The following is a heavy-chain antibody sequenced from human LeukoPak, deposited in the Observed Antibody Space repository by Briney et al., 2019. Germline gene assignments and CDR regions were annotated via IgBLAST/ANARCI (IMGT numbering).Heavy chain of an antibody. CDR1: GFTFSSYA. D-gene: IGHD6-13*01. CDR2: ISGSGGST. Sequence: PGGSLRLSCAASGFTFSSYAMSWVRQAPGMGLEWVSAISGSGGSTYYADSVKGRFTISRDNSKNTLYLQMNSLRAEDTAVYYCARWGPVEQQLVPFDYWGQGTLVTVSS. V-gene: IGHV3-23*01. J-gene: IGHJ4*02. CDR3: ARWGPVEQQLVPFDY.